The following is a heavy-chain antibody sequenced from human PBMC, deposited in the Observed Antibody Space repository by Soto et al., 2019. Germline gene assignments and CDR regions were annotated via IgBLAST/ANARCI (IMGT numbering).Heavy chain of an antibody. CDR3: AKRQFFSFDS. CDR2: IAGYCGIL. J-gene: IGHJ4*02. CDR1: GFTFSNYV. V-gene: IGHV3-23*01. Sequence: GGSLRLSCVAPGFTFSNYVMSWVCQAPGQGLECVAAIAGYCGILYYTDSVQGRCSISRDNSKNTLHLQMNSLRAEETAGDYCAKRQFFSFDSWGQGILVTVSS. D-gene: IGHD6-19*01.